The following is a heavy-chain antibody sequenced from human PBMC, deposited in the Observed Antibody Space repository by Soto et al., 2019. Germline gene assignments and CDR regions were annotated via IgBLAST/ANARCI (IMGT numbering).Heavy chain of an antibody. CDR1: RYSFSNYW. Sequence: GESLMISCKASRYSFSNYWIGWVRQMPGKGLEWMGIIYPGDSDTRYSPSFQGQVTISADKSISTAYLQWSSLKDSDTAIYFCARRACSSASCDGLMTTMSTEAFDIWGQGTMVTVSS. V-gene: IGHV5-51*01. CDR3: ARRACSSASCDGLMTTMSTEAFDI. D-gene: IGHD2-2*01. CDR2: IYPGDSDT. J-gene: IGHJ3*02.